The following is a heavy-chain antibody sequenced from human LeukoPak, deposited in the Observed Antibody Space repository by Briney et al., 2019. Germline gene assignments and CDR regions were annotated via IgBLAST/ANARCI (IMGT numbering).Heavy chain of an antibody. CDR1: GITFNWSW. CDR3: AIWTSGNF. CDR2: MDPSGSQK. D-gene: IGHD1-1*01. V-gene: IGHV3-7*01. J-gene: IGHJ4*02. Sequence: PGGSLRLSCAASGITFNWSWMNWVRQAPGTRLEWVANMDPSGSQKRYVDSVKGRFTISKDNSGTSLYLDMYSLRDEDTAIYYCAIWTSGNFWGQGTLVTVSS.